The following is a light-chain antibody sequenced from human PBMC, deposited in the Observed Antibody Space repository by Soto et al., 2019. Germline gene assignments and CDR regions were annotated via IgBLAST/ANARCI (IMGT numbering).Light chain of an antibody. Sequence: SYELTQPPSVSVSTGLTARITCSGDALPKQYAYWYQQKPGQAPVLVIYKDSERPSGIPERFSGSSSGTTVTLTISGVQAEDEAYYYCQSADSSGTYKVFGGGTKVTVL. CDR2: KDS. J-gene: IGLJ3*02. V-gene: IGLV3-25*03. CDR3: QSADSSGTYKV. CDR1: ALPKQY.